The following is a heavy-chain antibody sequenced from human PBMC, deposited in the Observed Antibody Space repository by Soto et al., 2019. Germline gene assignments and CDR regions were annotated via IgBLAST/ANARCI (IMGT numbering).Heavy chain of an antibody. CDR1: GGSFSGYY. Sequence: PSETLSLTCAVYGGSFSGYYWSWIRQPPGKGLEWIGEINHSGSTNYNPSLKSRVTISVDTSKNQFSLKLSSVTAADTAVYYCARGGLAYCGGDCYSLYNWFDPWGQGTLVTVSS. CDR3: ARGGLAYCGGDCYSLYNWFDP. V-gene: IGHV4-34*01. J-gene: IGHJ5*02. CDR2: INHSGST. D-gene: IGHD2-21*02.